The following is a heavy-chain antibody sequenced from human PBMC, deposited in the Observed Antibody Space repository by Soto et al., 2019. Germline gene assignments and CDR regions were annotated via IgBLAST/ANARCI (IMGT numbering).Heavy chain of an antibody. V-gene: IGHV3-30-3*01. J-gene: IGHJ4*02. CDR3: ASGLGGY. D-gene: IGHD6-19*01. CDR1: GFTFSSYA. Sequence: GGSLRLSCAASGFTFSSYAMHWVRQAPGKGLEWVAVISYDGSNKYYADSVKGRFTISRDNSKNTLYLQMNSLRAEDTAVYYCASGLGGYWGQGTLDTVSS. CDR2: ISYDGSNK.